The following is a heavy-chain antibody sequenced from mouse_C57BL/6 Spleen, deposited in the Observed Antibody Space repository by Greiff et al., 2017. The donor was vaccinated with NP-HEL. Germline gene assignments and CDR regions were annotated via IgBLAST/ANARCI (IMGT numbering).Heavy chain of an antibody. CDR2: IYPRSGNT. Sequence: VKLVESGAELARPGASVKLSCKASGYTFTSYGISWVKQRTGQGLEWIGEIYPRSGNTYYNEKFKGKATLPAHKSSSKAYMELRSLTSEDSAVYFCARREANDYDGYYAMDYWGQGTSVTVSS. CDR3: ARREANDYDGYYAMDY. D-gene: IGHD2-4*01. CDR1: GYTFTSYG. J-gene: IGHJ4*01. V-gene: IGHV1-81*01.